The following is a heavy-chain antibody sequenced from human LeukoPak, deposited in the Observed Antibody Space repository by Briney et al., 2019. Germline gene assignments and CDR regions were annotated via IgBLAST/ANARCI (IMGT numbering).Heavy chain of an antibody. J-gene: IGHJ4*02. CDR3: ARDVEMATIGGFDY. CDR2: ISSSSSTI. CDR1: GFTFSSYS. V-gene: IGHV3-48*01. Sequence: GGSLRLSCAASGFTFSSYSMNWVRQAPGEGLEWVSYISSSSSTISYADSVKGRFTISRDNAKNSLYLQMNSLRAEDTAVYYCARDVEMATIGGFDYWGQGTLVTVSS. D-gene: IGHD5-24*01.